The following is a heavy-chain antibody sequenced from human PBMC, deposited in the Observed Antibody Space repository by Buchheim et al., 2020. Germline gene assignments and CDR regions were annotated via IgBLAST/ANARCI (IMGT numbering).Heavy chain of an antibody. D-gene: IGHD3-10*01. CDR1: GFTFSSYG. CDR2: ISYDGSNK. CDR3: AKGQGITMVRGVSAWDY. Sequence: QVQLVESGGGVVQPGRSLRLSCAASGFTFSSYGMHWVRQAPGKGLKWVAVISYDGSNKYYADSVKGRFTISRDNSKNTLYLQMNSLRAEDTAVYYCAKGQGITMVRGVSAWDYWGQGTL. V-gene: IGHV3-30*18. J-gene: IGHJ4*02.